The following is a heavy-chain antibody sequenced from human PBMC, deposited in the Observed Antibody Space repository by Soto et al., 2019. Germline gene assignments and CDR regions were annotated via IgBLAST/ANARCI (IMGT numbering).Heavy chain of an antibody. D-gene: IGHD2-15*01. V-gene: IGHV3-21*01. CDR3: ARDCSGGSCYHGMDV. Sequence: GGSLRLSCAASGFNFNSYTINWVRQAPGKRLEWLSSISSSGYIFSTDSVRGRFTISRDNAKNSVYLQINSLRAEDTAVYFCARDCSGGSCYHGMDVWGQGTTVTVSS. CDR2: ISSSGYI. CDR1: GFNFNSYT. J-gene: IGHJ6*02.